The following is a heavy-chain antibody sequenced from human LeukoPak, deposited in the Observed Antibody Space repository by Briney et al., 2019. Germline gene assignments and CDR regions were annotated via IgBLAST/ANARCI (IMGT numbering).Heavy chain of an antibody. CDR2: IFSSGST. V-gene: IGHV4-39*01. CDR3: GRQQGYYGSDQGMDV. J-gene: IGHJ6*02. D-gene: IGHD3-10*01. CDR1: GASISSSPYY. Sequence: PSETLSLTCAVSGASISSSPYYWGWIRQPPGKGLEWIGGIFSSGSTYYNPSLKTRVTISVDTSKNRVSLKLSSVTAADTAVYYCGRQQGYYGSDQGMDVWGQGTTVTVSS.